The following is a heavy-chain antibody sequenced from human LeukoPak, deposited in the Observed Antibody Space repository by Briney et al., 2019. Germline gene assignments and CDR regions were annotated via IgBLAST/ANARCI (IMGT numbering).Heavy chain of an antibody. D-gene: IGHD6-19*01. CDR1: GFRFTNYW. V-gene: IGHV3-7*01. Sequence: GGSLRLSCAVSGFRFTNYWMTWVRQAPGEGLGWVANIKHDGSGPSYLDSVKGRFTISRDNARNSLSLQMSSLRAEDTAVYYCARAREITVSGTDYFDYWGQGTLVTVSS. CDR2: IKHDGSGP. CDR3: ARAREITVSGTDYFDY. J-gene: IGHJ4*02.